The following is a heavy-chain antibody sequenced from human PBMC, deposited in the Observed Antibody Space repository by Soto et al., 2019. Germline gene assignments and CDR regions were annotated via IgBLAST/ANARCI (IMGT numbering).Heavy chain of an antibody. CDR3: ARDGPRSYNWFGT. CDR2: IIPIFGTA. D-gene: IGHD2-15*01. Sequence: SSVKVSRKASGGTFSSYAISWVRQAPGQGLEWMGGIIPIFGTANYAQKFQGRVTITADESTSTAYMELSSLRSEDTAVYYCARDGPRSYNWFGTWGQGTLGTVSS. J-gene: IGHJ5*02. V-gene: IGHV1-69*13. CDR1: GGTFSSYA.